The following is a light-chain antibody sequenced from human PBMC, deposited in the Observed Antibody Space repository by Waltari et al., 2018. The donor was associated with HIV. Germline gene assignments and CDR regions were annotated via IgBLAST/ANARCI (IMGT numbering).Light chain of an antibody. V-gene: IGKV4-1*01. CDR2: RAS. J-gene: IGKJ1*01. CDR1: QTVLYSPNNKNY. Sequence: DIVMTQSPDSLAVSLGERATVHCKSTQTVLYSPNNKNYLAWYQQKPGQPPKLLIHRASTRESGVPDRFSGGGSGTDFTLTISSLQAEDVAVYYCQQYYSTPWTFGQGTKVEIK. CDR3: QQYYSTPWT.